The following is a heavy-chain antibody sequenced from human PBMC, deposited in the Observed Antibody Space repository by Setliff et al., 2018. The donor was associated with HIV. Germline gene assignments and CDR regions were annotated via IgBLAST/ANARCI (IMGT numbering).Heavy chain of an antibody. V-gene: IGHV3-23*01. Sequence: GASVKVSCAASGFTFNYHAMTWVRQAPGKGLEWVSGISGSGDSTFYAHSVKGRFTISRDNSRDTLYLEMNNLRAEDTALYYCAKDYTPTFWEYNWFDVWGQGTQVTVSS. CDR1: GFTFNYHA. J-gene: IGHJ5*02. CDR2: ISGSGDST. CDR3: AKDYTPTFWEYNWFDV. D-gene: IGHD3-16*01.